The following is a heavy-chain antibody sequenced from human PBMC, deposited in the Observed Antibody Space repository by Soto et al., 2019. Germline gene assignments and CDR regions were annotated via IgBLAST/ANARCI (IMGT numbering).Heavy chain of an antibody. CDR1: GGSFSGYY. D-gene: IGHD3-3*01. V-gene: IGHV4-34*01. CDR3: ARDNVWSGYYSFFDY. CDR2: INHSGST. Sequence: SETLSLTCAVYGGSFSGYYWSWIRQPPGKGLEWIGEINHSGSTNYNPSLKSRVTISVDTSKNQFSLKLRSVTAADTAVYYCARDNVWSGYYSFFDYWGQGTLVTVSS. J-gene: IGHJ4*02.